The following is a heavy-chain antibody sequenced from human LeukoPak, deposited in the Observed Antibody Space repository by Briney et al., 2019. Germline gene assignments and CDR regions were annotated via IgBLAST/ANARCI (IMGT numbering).Heavy chain of an antibody. CDR2: ISYDGSNK. J-gene: IGHJ4*02. Sequence: PGGSLRLSCAASGFTFSSYAMHWVRQAPGKGLEWVAVISYDGSNKYYADSVKGRFTISRDNSKNTLYLQMNSLRAEDTAVYYCARDEGYSSGPTFDYWGQGTLVTVSS. CDR3: ARDEGYSSGPTFDY. V-gene: IGHV3-30-3*01. D-gene: IGHD6-19*01. CDR1: GFTFSSYA.